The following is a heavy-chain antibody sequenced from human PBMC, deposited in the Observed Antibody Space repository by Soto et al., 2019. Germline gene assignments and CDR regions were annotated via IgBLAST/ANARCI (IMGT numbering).Heavy chain of an antibody. CDR1: GGSISSGDYY. Sequence: SETLSLTCTVSGGSISSGDYYWSWIRQPPGKGLEWIGYIYYSGSTYYNPSLKSRVTISVDTSKNQFSLKLSSVTAADTAVYYCARLRYWSRDGYNWSFDYWGQGTLVTVSS. D-gene: IGHD5-12*01. CDR2: IYYSGST. CDR3: ARLRYWSRDGYNWSFDY. V-gene: IGHV4-30-4*02. J-gene: IGHJ4*02.